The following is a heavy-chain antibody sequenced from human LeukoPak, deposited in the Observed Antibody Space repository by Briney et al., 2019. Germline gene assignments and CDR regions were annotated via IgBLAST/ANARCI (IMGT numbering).Heavy chain of an antibody. Sequence: GGSLRLSCAASGFTVSSNYMSWVRQAPGKGLEWVSVIYSGGSTYYADSVKGRFTISRDNSKNTLYLQMNSLRAEDTAVYYCARSITMVRGVIYYYGMDVWGQGTTVTVSS. V-gene: IGHV3-53*01. CDR1: GFTVSSNY. CDR2: IYSGGST. CDR3: ARSITMVRGVIYYYGMDV. D-gene: IGHD3-10*01. J-gene: IGHJ6*02.